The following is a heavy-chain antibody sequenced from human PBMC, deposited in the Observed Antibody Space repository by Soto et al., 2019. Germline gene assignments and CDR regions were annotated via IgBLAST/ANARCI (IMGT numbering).Heavy chain of an antibody. CDR1: GGTISSSSYS. CDR2: VYYSGST. J-gene: IGHJ4*02. CDR3: ATMGTPATGLYYFDY. D-gene: IGHD1-7*01. Sequence: PSETLSLTCTVSGGTISSSSYSWGWIRQPPGKGLEWIGTVYYSGSTDCNPSLKSRVTISVDTSKNQFSLNLSFVTAADTAVYYCATMGTPATGLYYFDYWGQGTLVTVSS. V-gene: IGHV4-39*01.